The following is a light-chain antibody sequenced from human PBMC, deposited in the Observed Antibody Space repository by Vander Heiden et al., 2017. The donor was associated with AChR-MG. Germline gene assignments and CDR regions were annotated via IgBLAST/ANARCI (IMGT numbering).Light chain of an antibody. J-gene: IGKJ2*01. CDR2: GAS. CDR1: QSVSSSY. V-gene: IGKV3-20*01. CDR3: QQYGSSPRT. Sequence: EIVLTQSTGTLSLSPAERATLSCRASQSVSSSYLAWYQQKPGQAPRLLIYGASSRATGIPDRFSGSGSGTDFTLTISRLEPEDFAVYYCQQYGSSPRTFGQGTKLEIK.